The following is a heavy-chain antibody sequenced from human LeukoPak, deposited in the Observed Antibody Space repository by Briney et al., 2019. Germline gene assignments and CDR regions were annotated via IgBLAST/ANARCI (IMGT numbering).Heavy chain of an antibody. J-gene: IGHJ4*02. V-gene: IGHV3-23*01. CDR2: ISGSGGST. CDR1: GFTVSCYA. D-gene: IGHD2-15*01. CDR3: AKDRGYCSGGSCYTHFDY. Sequence: GGSLRLSCSASGFTVSCYAMSWHRQAPGKGLEWVSAISGSGGSTYYADSVKGRFTISRDNSKNTLYLQMNSLRAEDTAVYYCAKDRGYCSGGSCYTHFDYWGQGTQVTVSS.